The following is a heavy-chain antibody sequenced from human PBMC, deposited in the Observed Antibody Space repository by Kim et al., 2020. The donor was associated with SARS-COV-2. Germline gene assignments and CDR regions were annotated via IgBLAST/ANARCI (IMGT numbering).Heavy chain of an antibody. CDR3: ARLESGTLTFFDY. Sequence: SETLSLTCTVSGASISSSAYYWGWIRQPPGKGLEWIGIIFYRGGPDYNPSLKSRVTISMDTSKNQFSLRLTSVTASDTAIYYCARLESGTLTFFDYWGQGTLVTVSS. V-gene: IGHV4-39*01. CDR2: IFYRGGP. D-gene: IGHD3-3*01. J-gene: IGHJ4*02. CDR1: GASISSSAYY.